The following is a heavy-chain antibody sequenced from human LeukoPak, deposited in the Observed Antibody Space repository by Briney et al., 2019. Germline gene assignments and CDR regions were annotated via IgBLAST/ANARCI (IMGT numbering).Heavy chain of an antibody. Sequence: PGGSLTLSCAASGLTFTNYGMTWVRQTPGKGLVWVSYISTSGSITNYADSLKGRFTISRDNAKNSLYLQMNGLRADDTAVYYCARLGGSGWSKDYWGQGTLVTVSS. V-gene: IGHV3-48*04. CDR1: GLTFTNYG. D-gene: IGHD6-19*01. J-gene: IGHJ4*02. CDR3: ARLGGSGWSKDY. CDR2: ISTSGSIT.